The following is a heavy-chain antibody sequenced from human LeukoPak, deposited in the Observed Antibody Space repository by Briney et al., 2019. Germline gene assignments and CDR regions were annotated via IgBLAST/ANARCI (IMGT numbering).Heavy chain of an antibody. J-gene: IGHJ4*02. D-gene: IGHD3-22*01. CDR2: IYYSGST. Sequence: SETLSLTCTVSGGPISSYYWSWIRQPPGKGLEWIGYIYYSGSTNYNPSLKSRVTISVDTSKNQFSLKLSSVTAADTAVYYCARMGSGYYYVDYWGQGTLVTVSS. V-gene: IGHV4-59*01. CDR1: GGPISSYY. CDR3: ARMGSGYYYVDY.